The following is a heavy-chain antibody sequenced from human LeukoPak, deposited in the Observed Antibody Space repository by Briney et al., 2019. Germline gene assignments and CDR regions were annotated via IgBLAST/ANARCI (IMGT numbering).Heavy chain of an antibody. D-gene: IGHD6-13*01. J-gene: IGHJ4*02. CDR3: ATGYSSTWYYFDY. CDR2: IYHSGST. Sequence: SETLSLTCTVFGGSLSRYYLSWLRQPPGKGLEWIGYIYHSGSTNYNPSLKSRVTISADTSKDQFSLKLASVTAADTAVYYCATGYSSTWYYFDYWGQGTLVTVSS. V-gene: IGHV4-59*01. CDR1: GGSLSRYY.